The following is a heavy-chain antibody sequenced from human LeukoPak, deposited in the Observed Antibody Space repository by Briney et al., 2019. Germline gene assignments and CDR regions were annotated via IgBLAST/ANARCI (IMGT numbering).Heavy chain of an antibody. V-gene: IGHV3-33*01. CDR3: VRGSGGNGYGYWGDY. D-gene: IGHD2-15*01. J-gene: IGHJ4*02. CDR1: GFTFSLYG. Sequence: PGRSLRLSCAASGFTFSLYGMHWVRQAPGMGLEWVAVIWFHGGEIHYPDSVKGRFTISRDNSKNTLYLQMDNLRADDTAVYYCVRGSGGNGYGYWGDYWGQGTLVTVSP. CDR2: IWFHGGEI.